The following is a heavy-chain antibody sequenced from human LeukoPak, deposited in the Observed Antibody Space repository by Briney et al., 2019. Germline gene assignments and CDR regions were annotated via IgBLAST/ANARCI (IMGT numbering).Heavy chain of an antibody. D-gene: IGHD3-9*01. CDR3: AKGLGPIVRYFDWLSPPEYYYYGMDV. J-gene: IGHJ6*04. V-gene: IGHV3-30*18. CDR1: GFTFSSYG. CDR2: ISYDGSNK. Sequence: GGSLRLSCAASGFTFSSYGMHWVRQAPGKGLEWVAVISYDGSNKYYADSVKGRFTISRDNSKNTLYLQMNSLRAEDTAVYYCAKGLGPIVRYFDWLSPPEYYYYGMDVWGRGNTVTVSS.